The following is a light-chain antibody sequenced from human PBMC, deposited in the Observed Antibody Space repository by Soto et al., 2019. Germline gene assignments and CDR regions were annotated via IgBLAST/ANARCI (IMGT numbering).Light chain of an antibody. J-gene: IGLJ3*02. CDR1: SSDVGGYNF. CDR2: DVS. V-gene: IGLV2-11*01. CDR3: CSYAGSYTLV. Sequence: QSALTQPSSVTGSPGQSVTISCTGTSSDVGGYNFVSWYQHHPGKAPKLMIYDVSKRPSGVPDRFSGSKSGSTASLTISGLQAEDEADYYCCSYAGSYTLVFGGGTKLTVL.